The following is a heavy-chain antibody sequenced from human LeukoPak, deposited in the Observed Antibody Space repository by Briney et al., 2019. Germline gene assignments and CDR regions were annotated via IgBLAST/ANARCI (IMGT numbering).Heavy chain of an antibody. CDR3: ARDYNKYFNY. CDR2: IKQDGSEK. J-gene: IGHJ4*02. D-gene: IGHD1-1*01. V-gene: IGHV3-7*04. Sequence: PGGSLRLSCAASGFTFNWYWMSWVRQTPGKGLEGVAAIKQDGSEKYYVDSVKGRFTISRDNAKNSLYLQMSRLRAEDRPMYYFARDYNKYFNYWGQGTLVTVSS. CDR1: GFTFNWYW.